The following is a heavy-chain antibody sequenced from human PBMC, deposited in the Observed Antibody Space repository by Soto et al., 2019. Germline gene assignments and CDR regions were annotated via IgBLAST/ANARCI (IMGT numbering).Heavy chain of an antibody. V-gene: IGHV3-11*06. CDR2: INTSSTYT. D-gene: IGHD1-26*01. Sequence: GGSLRLSCSASGFAFSDYYMQWVRQAPGKGLEWVSYINTSSTYTYYADSVRGRFTISRDNAKNSLYLQMNSLRAEDTAVYYCARHGSYCFDDWGPGTLVTVSS. J-gene: IGHJ4*02. CDR1: GFAFSDYY. CDR3: ARHGSYCFDD.